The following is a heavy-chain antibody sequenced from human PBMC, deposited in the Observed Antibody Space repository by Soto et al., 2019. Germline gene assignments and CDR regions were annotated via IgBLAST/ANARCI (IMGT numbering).Heavy chain of an antibody. D-gene: IGHD3-22*01. CDR2: IYTRGRT. CDR3: AGEKGVDYYDSSGLFDY. CDR1: GGSISSYY. J-gene: IGHJ4*02. Sequence: PSETLSLTCTVAGGSISSYYWSWIRKPAGKGLEWIGRIYTRGRTNYNPSLKSRVTMSVDTSTNQSSLKLSSVTAADTAVYYCAGEKGVDYYDSSGLFDYWGQGTLVTVSS. V-gene: IGHV4-4*07.